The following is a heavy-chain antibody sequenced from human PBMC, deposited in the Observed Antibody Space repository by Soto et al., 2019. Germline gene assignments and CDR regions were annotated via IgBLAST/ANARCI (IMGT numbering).Heavy chain of an antibody. D-gene: IGHD1-7*01. CDR1: GDTMRITGYS. CDR2: IYYSGST. CDR3: AGTTSHHWLYLDI. V-gene: IGHV4-39*01. Sequence: LARTVCGDTMRITGYSGGLIRQHPGKGLEWIGSIYYSGSTYYNPSLKSRVTISVDTSKNQFSLQLTSVTPEDTAVYYCAGTTSHHWLYLDIWGKGATVTVSS. J-gene: IGHJ6*03.